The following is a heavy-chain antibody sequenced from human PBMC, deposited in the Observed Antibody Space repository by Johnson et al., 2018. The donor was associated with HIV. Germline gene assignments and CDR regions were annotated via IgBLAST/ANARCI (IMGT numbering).Heavy chain of an antibody. Sequence: VQLVESGGGLVQPGRSLRLSCAASGFTFDDYAMHWVRQAPGKGLEWVSGISWNSGSIGYADSVKGRVTISRDNSKNTLYLQMNSLRAEDTAVYYCARARGGEGSGSYAFDIWGQGTTVTVSS. CDR3: ARARGGEGSGSYAFDI. CDR1: GFTFDDYA. V-gene: IGHV3-9*01. D-gene: IGHD3-10*01. CDR2: ISWNSGSI. J-gene: IGHJ3*02.